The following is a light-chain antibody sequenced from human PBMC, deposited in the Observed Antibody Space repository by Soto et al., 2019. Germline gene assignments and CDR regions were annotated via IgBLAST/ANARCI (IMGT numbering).Light chain of an antibody. CDR2: DVT. V-gene: IGKV3-15*01. CDR1: QSITTR. CDR3: QQYKDWPPYS. Sequence: EVVMTQSPATLSVSPGETVSLSCRASQSITTRLDWYQHKPGEAPRLLLYDVTTRAPGIPGRFSGSGSGTDFTLTISCLQTEDFAVYSCQQYKDWPPYSFGPGTKVEIK. J-gene: IGKJ2*03.